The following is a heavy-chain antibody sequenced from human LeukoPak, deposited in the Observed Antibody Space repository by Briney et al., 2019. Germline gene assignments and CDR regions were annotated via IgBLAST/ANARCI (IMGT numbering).Heavy chain of an antibody. CDR1: GFTFSTYS. Sequence: GGSLRLSCAASGFTFSTYSMNWVRQAPGKGLEWVSYISSSSSTIYYADSVKGRFTISRDNAKNSLYLQMNSLRAEDTAVYYCAKYSSSSPFYYYYGMDVWGQGTTVTVSS. D-gene: IGHD6-6*01. V-gene: IGHV3-48*01. J-gene: IGHJ6*02. CDR2: ISSSSSTI. CDR3: AKYSSSSPFYYYYGMDV.